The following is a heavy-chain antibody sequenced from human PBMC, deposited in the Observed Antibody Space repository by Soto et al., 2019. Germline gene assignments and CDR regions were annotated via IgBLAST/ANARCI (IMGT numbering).Heavy chain of an antibody. CDR3: ARGITIFGVVTPPYYYYYGMDV. CDR2: INHSGST. CDR1: GGSFSGYY. J-gene: IGHJ6*02. V-gene: IGHV4-34*01. Sequence: PSETLSLTCAVYGGSFSGYYWSWIRQPPGKGLEWIGEINHSGSTNYNPSLKGRVTISVDTSKNQFSLKLSSVTAADTAVYYCARGITIFGVVTPPYYYYYGMDVWGQGTTVTVSS. D-gene: IGHD3-3*01.